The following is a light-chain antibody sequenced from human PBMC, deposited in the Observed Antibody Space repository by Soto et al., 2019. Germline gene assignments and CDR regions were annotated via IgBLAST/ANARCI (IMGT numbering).Light chain of an antibody. J-gene: IGLJ2*01. V-gene: IGLV2-14*01. Sequence: QSVLPQPASVSGSPGQSITISCTGTSSDVGGYNYVSWYQQHPGKAPKLMIYDVSNRPSGVSNRFSGSKSGNTASLTIYGRQAEDEADYYCSSYTSSSTLVVFGGGTKLTVL. CDR3: SSYTSSSTLVV. CDR1: SSDVGGYNY. CDR2: DVS.